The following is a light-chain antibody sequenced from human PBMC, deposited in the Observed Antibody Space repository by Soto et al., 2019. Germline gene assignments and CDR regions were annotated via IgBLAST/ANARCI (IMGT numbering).Light chain of an antibody. Sequence: EIVLTQSPGTLSLSPGERATLSCRASQSVSSSYLAWYQQKPGQAPRLLIYGASSRATGIPDRFSGSGSGTDLPRTISRLEPEDFAVYYLQQYASSPFTFGPGTKVVVK. CDR2: GAS. CDR3: QQYASSPFT. V-gene: IGKV3-20*01. CDR1: QSVSSSY. J-gene: IGKJ3*01.